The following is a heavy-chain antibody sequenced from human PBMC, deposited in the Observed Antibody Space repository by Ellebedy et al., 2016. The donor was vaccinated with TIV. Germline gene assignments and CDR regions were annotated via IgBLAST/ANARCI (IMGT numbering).Heavy chain of an antibody. CDR3: ARVSSGDPRGY. J-gene: IGHJ4*02. CDR1: GGSFSGYY. V-gene: IGHV4-34*01. D-gene: IGHD3-10*01. Sequence: SETLSLTCAVYGGSFSGYYWSWIRQPPGKGLEWIGEINHSGSTNYNPSLKSRVTISVDTSKNQFSLKLSSVTAADTAVYYCARVSSGDPRGYWGQGTLVTVSS. CDR2: INHSGST.